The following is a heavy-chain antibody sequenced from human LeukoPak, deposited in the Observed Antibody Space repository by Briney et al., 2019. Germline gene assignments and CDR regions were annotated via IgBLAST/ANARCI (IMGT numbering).Heavy chain of an antibody. V-gene: IGHV4-39*07. D-gene: IGHD2-2*02. Sequence: SETLSLTCTVSGGSISNSSYYWGWIRQPPGKGLEWIGSIYYSGSTYYNPSLKSRVTISVDTSKNQFSLKLSSVTAADTAVYYCARDPPPVVVPAAKPTAGWFDPWGQGTLVTVSS. CDR3: ARDPPPVVVPAAKPTAGWFDP. CDR2: IYYSGST. J-gene: IGHJ5*02. CDR1: GGSISNSSYY.